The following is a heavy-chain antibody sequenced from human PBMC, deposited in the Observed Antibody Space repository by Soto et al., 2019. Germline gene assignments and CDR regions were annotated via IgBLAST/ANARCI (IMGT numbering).Heavy chain of an antibody. CDR1: GFTFSDYS. CDR2: ISSSGSTI. J-gene: IGHJ5*02. Sequence: QVQLVESGGGLVKSGGSLRLSCAASGFTFSDYSMSWIRQAPGKGLEWVSYISSSGSTIYYADSVKGRFTISRDNAKNSLYLQMSGLRAEDPSVEFCPRAAGGFDRRGQGTLVTGSS. CDR3: PRAAGGFDR. V-gene: IGHV3-11*01.